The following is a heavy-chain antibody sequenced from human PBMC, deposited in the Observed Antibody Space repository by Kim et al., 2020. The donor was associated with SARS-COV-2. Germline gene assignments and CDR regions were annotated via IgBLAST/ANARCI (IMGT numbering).Heavy chain of an antibody. V-gene: IGHV3-7*03. CDR1: GFSFTTYW. D-gene: IGHD2-15*01. Sequence: GGSLRLSCAASGFSFTTYWMSWVRQAPGKGLEWVANINQDGSEKYYVDSVKGRFTISRDNAKNSLFLQMNSLRVEDTAVYYCASGMVGRFHWGQGTLVTVSS. CDR2: INQDGSEK. CDR3: ASGMVGRFH. J-gene: IGHJ4*02.